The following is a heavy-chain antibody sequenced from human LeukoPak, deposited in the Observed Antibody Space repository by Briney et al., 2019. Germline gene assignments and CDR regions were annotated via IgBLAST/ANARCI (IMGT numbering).Heavy chain of an antibody. J-gene: IGHJ6*03. CDR2: IYYSGST. Sequence: ETLSLTCTVSGGSISSSSYHWGWIRQPPGKGLEWIGSIYYSGSTYYNPSLKSRVTISVDTSKSQFSLKLSSVTAADTAVYYCARIAAAGNYYYYYMDVWGKGTTVTVSS. CDR3: ARIAAAGNYYYYYMDV. V-gene: IGHV4-39*07. D-gene: IGHD6-13*01. CDR1: GGSISSSSYH.